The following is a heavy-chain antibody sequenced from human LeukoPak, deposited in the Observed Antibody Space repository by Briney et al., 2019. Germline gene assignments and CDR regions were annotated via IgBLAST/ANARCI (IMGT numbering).Heavy chain of an antibody. CDR2: ISSSSTYI. Sequence: GGSLRLSCAASGFTFSSYSMNSVRQAPGKGLDWVSSISSSSTYIYYADSVKGRFTISKDNAKNPLYLQMNSVRAEDTAVYYCGVEYSSSWRTKIDYWGQGTLVTVSS. D-gene: IGHD6-13*01. CDR3: GVEYSSSWRTKIDY. J-gene: IGHJ4*02. CDR1: GFTFSSYS. V-gene: IGHV3-21*01.